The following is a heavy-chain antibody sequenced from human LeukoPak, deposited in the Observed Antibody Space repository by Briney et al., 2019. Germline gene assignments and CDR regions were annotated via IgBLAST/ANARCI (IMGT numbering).Heavy chain of an antibody. CDR3: ASSGKDYGDYKDPYYFDY. D-gene: IGHD4-17*01. J-gene: IGHJ4*02. CDR2: IYSGGST. CDR1: GFTVSSNY. V-gene: IGHV3-53*04. Sequence: PGGSLRLSCAASGFTVSSNYMSWVRQAPGKGLEWVSVIYSGGSTYYADSVKARFTISRHNSKNTLYLQMNSLRAEDTAVYYCASSGKDYGDYKDPYYFDYWGQGTLVTVSS.